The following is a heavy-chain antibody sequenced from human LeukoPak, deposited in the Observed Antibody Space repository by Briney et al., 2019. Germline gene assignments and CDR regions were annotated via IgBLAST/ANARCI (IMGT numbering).Heavy chain of an antibody. CDR3: ARGEGDYYDSSGYYCEFDY. CDR1: GFTFSSYA. D-gene: IGHD3-22*01. Sequence: GGSLRLSCAASGFTFSSYAMSWVRQAPGKGLEWVSAISGSGGSTYYADSVKGRLTISRDNSKNTLYLQMNSRRAEDTAVYYCARGEGDYYDSSGYYCEFDYWGQGTLVTVPS. J-gene: IGHJ4*02. V-gene: IGHV3-23*01. CDR2: ISGSGGST.